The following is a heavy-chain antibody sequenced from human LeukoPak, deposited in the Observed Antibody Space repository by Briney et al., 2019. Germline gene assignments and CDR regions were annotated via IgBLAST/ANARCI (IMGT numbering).Heavy chain of an antibody. CDR2: IYYSGST. V-gene: IGHV4-39*01. D-gene: IGHD3-9*01. J-gene: IGHJ4*02. CDR1: GGSISSSSYY. CDR3: ARLYYDILTGYYNSFDY. Sequence: SETLSLTCTVSGGSISSSSYYWGWIRQPPRKGLEWIGSIYYSGSTYYNPSLKSRVTISVDTSKNQFSLKLSSVTAADTAVYYCARLYYDILTGYYNSFDYWGQGTLVTVSS.